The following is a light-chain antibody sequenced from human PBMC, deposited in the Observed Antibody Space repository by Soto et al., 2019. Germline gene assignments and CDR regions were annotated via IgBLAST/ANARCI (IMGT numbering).Light chain of an antibody. CDR1: QSVSSY. Sequence: EIVLTQSPATLSLSPGERATLSCRASQSVSSYLAWYQQKPGQAPRLLIYDASNRATGIPDRFSGSGSGTDFTLSINGLDPEDLAVYYCQQYGSSPRTFGQGTKVDIK. V-gene: IGKV3-20*01. CDR3: QQYGSSPRT. J-gene: IGKJ1*01. CDR2: DAS.